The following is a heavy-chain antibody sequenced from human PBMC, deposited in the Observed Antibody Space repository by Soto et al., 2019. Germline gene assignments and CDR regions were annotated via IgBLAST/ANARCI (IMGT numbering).Heavy chain of an antibody. J-gene: IGHJ4*02. CDR2: IKSKNDGGTT. Sequence: PGGSLRLSCAASGFTFRNAWMTWVRQAPGKGLEWVGRIKSKNDGGTTDYAAPVKGRFTISRDDSKNTLYLQMNSLKTEDTAVYYCGETFFDYWGQGTLVTVSS. CDR1: GFTFRNAW. D-gene: IGHD2-21*01. V-gene: IGHV3-15*01. CDR3: GETFFDY.